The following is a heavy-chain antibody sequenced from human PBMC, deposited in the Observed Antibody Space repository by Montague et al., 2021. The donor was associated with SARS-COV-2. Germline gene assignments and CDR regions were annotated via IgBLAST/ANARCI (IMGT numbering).Heavy chain of an antibody. D-gene: IGHD3-3*01. CDR2: ILYSGST. J-gene: IGHJ4*02. CDR1: GGSISSSSNY. V-gene: IGHV4-39*01. Sequence: SETLSLTCTVSGGSISSSSNYWGWVRQPPGKGLEWIGSILYSGSTYYNPSLKSRVTISVDTSKNQFSLKLSSVTAADTAVYYCVRKASWGITIFGVVTASYYCDYWGQGTLVTVSS. CDR3: VRKASWGITIFGVVTASYYCDY.